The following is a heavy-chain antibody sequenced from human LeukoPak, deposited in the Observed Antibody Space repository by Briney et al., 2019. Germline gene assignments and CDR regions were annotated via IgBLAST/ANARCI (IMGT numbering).Heavy chain of an antibody. CDR2: ISGGSDII. D-gene: IGHD3-10*01. CDR1: GFSFSRHA. J-gene: IGHJ4*02. CDR3: ARYGSGKNYIDPFDF. V-gene: IGHV3-48*01. Sequence: GGSLRLSCAASGFSFSRHAMNWVRQAPGMGLEWISHISGGSDIIEYADSVKGRFTISRDNGRGPLYLQMNSLRVEDTAVYYCARYGSGKNYIDPFDFWVQGTLVAVSS.